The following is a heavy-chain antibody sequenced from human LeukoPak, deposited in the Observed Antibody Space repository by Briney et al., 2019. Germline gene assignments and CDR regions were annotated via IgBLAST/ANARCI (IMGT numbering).Heavy chain of an antibody. CDR2: IYTSGST. V-gene: IGHV4-4*07. CDR3: ARGRLNERSGWFAFDY. CDR1: GGSISSYY. J-gene: IGHJ4*02. Sequence: SETLSLTCTVSGGSISSYYWGWIRQPAGKGLEWIGRIYTSGSTNYNPSLKSRVTMSVDTSKNQFSLKLSSVTAADTAVYYCARGRLNERSGWFAFDYWGQGTLVTVSS. D-gene: IGHD6-19*01.